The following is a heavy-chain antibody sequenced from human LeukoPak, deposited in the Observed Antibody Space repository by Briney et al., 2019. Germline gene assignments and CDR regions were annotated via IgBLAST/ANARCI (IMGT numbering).Heavy chain of an antibody. CDR1: GLSVSSSY. D-gene: IGHD6-6*01. J-gene: IGHJ4*02. CDR3: ARASYSSWTFFEY. Sequence: GGSLRLSCAASGLSVSSSYMSWVRQAPGKGLEWVSVIYTDGSTDYADSVEGRFTVSRGNSKNTLYLQMNSLRAEDTAVYYCARASYSSWTFFEYWGQGTLVTVSS. V-gene: IGHV3-53*01. CDR2: IYTDGST.